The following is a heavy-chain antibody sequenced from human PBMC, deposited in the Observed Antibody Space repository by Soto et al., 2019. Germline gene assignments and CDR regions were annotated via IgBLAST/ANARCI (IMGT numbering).Heavy chain of an antibody. CDR1: GYTFTSYA. CDR2: INAGNGNT. D-gene: IGHD3-10*01. Sequence: ASVKVSCKASGYTFTSYAMHWVRQAPGQRLEWMGWINAGNGNTKYSQKFQGRVTITRDTSASTAYMELSSLRSEDTAVYYCAISKPIWFGELNDAFDIWSQGTMVTVSS. J-gene: IGHJ3*02. V-gene: IGHV1-3*01. CDR3: AISKPIWFGELNDAFDI.